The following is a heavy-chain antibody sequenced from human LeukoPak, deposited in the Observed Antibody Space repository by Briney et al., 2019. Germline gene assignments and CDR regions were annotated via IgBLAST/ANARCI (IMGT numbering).Heavy chain of an antibody. Sequence: GGSLRLSCAASGFTFSNYAMNWVRQASGKGLEWDSGISVGGTNTYYAHSVKGRFTISRDNAKNSLFPQMNSLRAEDTSVYYCARILRGFSGYGPFYSFDYWGQGTLVTVSS. V-gene: IGHV3-23*01. CDR3: ARILRGFSGYGPFYSFDY. D-gene: IGHD5-12*01. CDR2: ISVGGTNT. J-gene: IGHJ4*02. CDR1: GFTFSNYA.